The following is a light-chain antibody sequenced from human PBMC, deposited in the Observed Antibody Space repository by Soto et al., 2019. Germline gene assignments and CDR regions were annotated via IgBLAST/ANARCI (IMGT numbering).Light chain of an antibody. CDR2: EVS. CDR3: SSYTSSRAYV. Sequence: QSALTQPASVSGSPGQSITISCTGTTSDVGSHNYVSWYQQQSGKAPKLMIHEVSNRPSGVSNRFSGSKSGNTASLTISGLQAEDEADYYCSSYTSSRAYVFGIGTKLTVL. CDR1: TSDVGSHNY. J-gene: IGLJ1*01. V-gene: IGLV2-14*01.